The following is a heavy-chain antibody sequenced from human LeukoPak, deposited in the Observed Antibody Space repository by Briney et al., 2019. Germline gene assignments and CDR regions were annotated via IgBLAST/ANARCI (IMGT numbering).Heavy chain of an antibody. J-gene: IGHJ4*02. D-gene: IGHD6-6*01. CDR2: ISGGGGST. Sequence: PGGSLRLSCAASGFTFGTYAMTWVRQAPGKGLEWVSAISGGGGSTYYADSVKGRFTISRDNSKNTLFLQMNSLRPDDTAVYYCAKGGDYSTSSELDFWGQGTLVTVSS. V-gene: IGHV3-23*01. CDR3: AKGGDYSTSSELDF. CDR1: GFTFGTYA.